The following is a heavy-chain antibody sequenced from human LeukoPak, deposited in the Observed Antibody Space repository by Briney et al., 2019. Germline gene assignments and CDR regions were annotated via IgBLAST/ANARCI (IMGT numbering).Heavy chain of an antibody. D-gene: IGHD5-12*01. J-gene: IGHJ4*02. Sequence: PGGSLRLYCAASGFIFSNYWMTWVRQAPGKGPEWDAHIRQDGSERHYVDSVKDRFTISRDNAKNSLDRLMDSLRAEQTAVYYCARDWGSTGYDLYDSWGKGTLVTVSS. CDR2: IRQDGSER. CDR3: ARDWGSTGYDLYDS. V-gene: IGHV3-7*01. CDR1: GFIFSNYW.